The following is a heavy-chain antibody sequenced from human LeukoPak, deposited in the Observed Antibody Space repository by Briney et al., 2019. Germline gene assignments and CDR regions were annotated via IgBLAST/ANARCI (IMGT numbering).Heavy chain of an antibody. CDR2: IYYSGST. J-gene: IGHJ4*02. D-gene: IGHD2-2*01. CDR1: GGSISSYY. V-gene: IGHV4-59*01. Sequence: SETLSLTCTVSGGSISSYYWSWIRQPPGKGLEWIGYIYYSGSTNYNPSLESRVTISVDTSKNQFSLKLSSVTAADTAVYYCASFGYCSSTSCYARFDYWGQGTLVTVSS. CDR3: ASFGYCSSTSCYARFDY.